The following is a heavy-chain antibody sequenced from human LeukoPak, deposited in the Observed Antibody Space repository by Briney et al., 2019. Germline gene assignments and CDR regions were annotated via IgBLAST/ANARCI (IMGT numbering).Heavy chain of an antibody. CDR1: GFTFSDYY. CDR2: ISSSGSTI. J-gene: IGHJ3*02. D-gene: IGHD3-16*01. CDR3: AKDRDDYVWGSYLGAFDI. V-gene: IGHV3-11*01. Sequence: GGSLRLSCAASGFTFSDYYMSWIRQAPGKGLEWVSYISSSGSTIYYADSVKGRFTISRDNFKNTLYLQMNSLRAEDTAVFYCAKDRDDYVWGSYLGAFDIWGQGTMVTVSS.